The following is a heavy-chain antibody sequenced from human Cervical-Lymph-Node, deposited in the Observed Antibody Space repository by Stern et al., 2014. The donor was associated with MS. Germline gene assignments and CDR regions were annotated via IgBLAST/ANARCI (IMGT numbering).Heavy chain of an antibody. J-gene: IGHJ4*02. CDR1: GCTFSSYA. Sequence: VQLVEPGAEVKKPGSSVKVSCQASGCTFSSYAISWVRQAPGHGLEWMGGIIPIFGTANYAQKFQGRVTIYADESNSQTYMELGSLRSEDTAVYYCAREQQLTFDYWGQGTLVTVSS. CDR3: AREQQLTFDY. V-gene: IGHV1-69*01. CDR2: IIPIFGTA. D-gene: IGHD6-13*01.